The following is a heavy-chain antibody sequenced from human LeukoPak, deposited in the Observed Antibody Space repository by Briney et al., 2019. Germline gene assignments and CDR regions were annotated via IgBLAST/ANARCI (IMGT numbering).Heavy chain of an antibody. CDR2: ISGSGGST. D-gene: IGHD6-19*01. J-gene: IGHJ4*02. V-gene: IGHV3-23*01. Sequence: GSLRLSCAASGFTFGSCWMNWVRQTPGKGLEWVSAISGSGGSTYYADSVKGRFTISRDNSKNTLYLQMNSLRAEDTAVYYCAKGASTVASPIGYWGQGTLVTVSS. CDR1: GFTFGSCW. CDR3: AKGASTVASPIGY.